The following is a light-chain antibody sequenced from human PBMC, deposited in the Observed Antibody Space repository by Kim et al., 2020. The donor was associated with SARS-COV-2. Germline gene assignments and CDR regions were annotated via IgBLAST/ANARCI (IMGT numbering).Light chain of an antibody. CDR2: GAS. V-gene: IGKV3-20*01. CDR3: QQYGSSPRT. Sequence: EIVLTQSPGTLSLSPGERATLSCRASQSVRSGYLAWYQQKPGQAPRLLIFGASSRATGIPDRFSGSGSGTDFTLTINRLEPEDFAVYYCQQYGSSPRTFGQGTKLEI. CDR1: QSVRSGY. J-gene: IGKJ2*01.